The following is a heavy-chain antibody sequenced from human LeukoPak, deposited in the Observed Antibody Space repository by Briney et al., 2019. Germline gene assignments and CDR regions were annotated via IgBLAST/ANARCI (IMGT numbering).Heavy chain of an antibody. V-gene: IGHV1-2*06. CDR2: INPNSGGT. D-gene: IGHD5-24*01. CDR1: GYTFTGYY. J-gene: IGHJ3*02. Sequence: RASVTVSCKASGYTFTGYYMHWVRQAPGQGLEWMGRINPNSGGTNYAQKFQGRVTMTRDTSISTAYMELSRLRSDDTAVYYCASIPEMATISGDDAFDIWGQGTMVTVSS. CDR3: ASIPEMATISGDDAFDI.